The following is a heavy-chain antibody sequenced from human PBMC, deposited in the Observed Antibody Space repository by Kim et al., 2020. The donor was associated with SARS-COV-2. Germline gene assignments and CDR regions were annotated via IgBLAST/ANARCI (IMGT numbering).Heavy chain of an antibody. CDR2: TFYRSNRSKWHN. CDR3: ARGKVDYYGMVV. CDR1: GDSVSRNSVA. V-gene: IGHV6-1*01. J-gene: IGHJ6*01. Sequence: SQTLSLTCAISGDSVSRNSVAWNWIRQSPSRGLEWLGRTFYRSNRSKWHNEYAVSVRSRISIHPDTPNNQFTLQLNSVIPADTAVYYCARGKVDYYGMVV.